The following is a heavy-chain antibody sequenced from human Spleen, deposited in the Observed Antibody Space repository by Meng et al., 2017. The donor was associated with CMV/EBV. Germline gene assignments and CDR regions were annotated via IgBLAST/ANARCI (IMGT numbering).Heavy chain of an antibody. D-gene: IGHD3-3*01. J-gene: IGHJ4*02. V-gene: IGHV3-21*01. Sequence: GESLKISCAASGFTFSSYSMNWVRQAPGKGLEWVSSISSSSSSIYYADSVKGRFTISRDNAKNSLYLQMNSLRAEDTAVYYCARDRPITIFDYWGQGILVTVSS. CDR1: GFTFSSYS. CDR2: ISSSSSSI. CDR3: ARDRPITIFDY.